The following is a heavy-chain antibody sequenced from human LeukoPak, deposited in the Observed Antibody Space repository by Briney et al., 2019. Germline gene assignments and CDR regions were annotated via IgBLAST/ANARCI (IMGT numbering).Heavy chain of an antibody. CDR3: ARVPVAPYYDFWSGYSNYYYMDV. CDR2: INPNSGGT. Sequence: GVSVKVSCKASGYTFTGYYMHWVRQAPGQGLEWMGWINPNSGGTNYAQKFQGRVTMTRDTSISTAYMELSRLRSDDTAVYYCARVPVAPYYDFWSGYSNYYYMDVWGKGTTVTVSS. CDR1: GYTFTGYY. V-gene: IGHV1-2*02. J-gene: IGHJ6*03. D-gene: IGHD3-3*01.